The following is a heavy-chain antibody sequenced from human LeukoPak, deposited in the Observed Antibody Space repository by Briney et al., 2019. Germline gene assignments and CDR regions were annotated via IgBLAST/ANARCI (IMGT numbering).Heavy chain of an antibody. J-gene: IGHJ3*01. V-gene: IGHV3-7*01. CDR1: GFTFTGYW. Sequence: GGSLRLSCAASGFTFTGYWMTWVRQAPRKGLEWVANINLDGSERYYADSVKGRFTISRDTPNNSLYLQMDSLSGEDTAVYYCARVGPLWFGLLNTADVWGQGTLVTVS. CDR3: ARVGPLWFGLLNTADV. D-gene: IGHD3-10*01. CDR2: INLDGSER.